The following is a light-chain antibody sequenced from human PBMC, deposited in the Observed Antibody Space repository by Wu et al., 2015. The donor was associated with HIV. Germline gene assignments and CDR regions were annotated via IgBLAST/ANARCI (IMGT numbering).Light chain of an antibody. Sequence: EVVLTQSPATLSLSPGEGATLSCRASQSVSTYVAWYQQKPGQTPRLLIYDTSNRATGVPARFSGGGSGTDFTLTISGLQPEDFAVYYCQHYGTSLLTFGGGTKVEI. CDR2: DTS. V-gene: IGKV3-11*01. CDR3: QHYGTSLLT. J-gene: IGKJ4*01. CDR1: QSVSTY.